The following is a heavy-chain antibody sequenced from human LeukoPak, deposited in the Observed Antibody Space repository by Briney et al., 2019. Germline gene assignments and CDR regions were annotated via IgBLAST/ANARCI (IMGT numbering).Heavy chain of an antibody. CDR3: ARPNILTGYYKAYYYYGMDV. CDR1: GYTFTSYY. J-gene: IGHJ6*02. V-gene: IGHV1-8*02. D-gene: IGHD3-9*01. CDR2: MNPNSGNT. Sequence: ASVKVSCKASGYTFTSYYMHWVRQAPGQGLEWMGWMNPNSGNTGYAQKFQGRVTMTRNTSISTAYMELSSLRSEDTAVYYCARPNILTGYYKAYYYYGMDVWGQGTTVTVSS.